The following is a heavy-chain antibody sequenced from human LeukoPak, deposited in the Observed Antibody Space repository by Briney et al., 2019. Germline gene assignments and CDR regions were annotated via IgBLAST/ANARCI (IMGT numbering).Heavy chain of an antibody. CDR1: GFAFSSYS. CDR3: ARQDWLGDRYYFDS. V-gene: IGHV3-21*01. D-gene: IGHD3-9*01. Sequence: GGSLRLSCAASGFAFSSYSLNWVRQAPGKGLEWVSFISTSSSYIYYADSVKGRFTISRDNARNSLYLQMNSLRAEDTAVYYCARQDWLGDRYYFDSWGQGTLVTVSS. J-gene: IGHJ4*02. CDR2: ISTSSSYI.